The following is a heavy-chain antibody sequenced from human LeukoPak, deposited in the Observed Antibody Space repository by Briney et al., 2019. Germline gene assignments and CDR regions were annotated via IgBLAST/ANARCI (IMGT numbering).Heavy chain of an antibody. J-gene: IGHJ4*02. V-gene: IGHV4-59*01. CDR1: GGSISIYY. CDR3: ARYNSYGYPYYFDY. CDR2: IYYSGST. D-gene: IGHD5-18*01. Sequence: PSETLSLTCTVSGGSISIYYWSWIRQPPGKGLEWIGYIYYSGSTNYNPSLKSRVTISVDTSKNQFSLKLSSVTAADTAVYYCARYNSYGYPYYFDYWGQGTLVTVSS.